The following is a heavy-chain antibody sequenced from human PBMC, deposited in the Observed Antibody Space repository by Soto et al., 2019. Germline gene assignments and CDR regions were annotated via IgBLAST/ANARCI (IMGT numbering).Heavy chain of an antibody. V-gene: IGHV3-33*08. CDR3: ARGNGGGDLDYDFWSGPLFDY. CDR2: IWYDGSNK. D-gene: IGHD3-3*01. CDR1: GFTFSSYG. J-gene: IGHJ4*02. Sequence: GGSLRLSCAASGFTFSSYGMHWVRQAPGKGLEWVAVIWYDGSNKYYADSVKGRFTISRDNSKNTLYLQMNSLRAEDTAVYYCARGNGGGDLDYDFWSGPLFDYWGQGTLVTVSS.